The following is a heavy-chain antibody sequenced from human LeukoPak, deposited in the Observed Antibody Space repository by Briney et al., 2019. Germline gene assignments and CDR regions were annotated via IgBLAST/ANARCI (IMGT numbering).Heavy chain of an antibody. CDR2: IKQDGTEK. V-gene: IGHV3-7*01. Sequence: GGSLRLSRAASKFTFSTYLMSWVRQAPGKGLEWVASIKQDGTEKYYVDSVKGRFTISRDNAKNSLYLQMNSLRAEDTGVYYCARDLDYWGQGTLVTVSS. CDR3: ARDLDY. CDR1: KFTFSTYL. J-gene: IGHJ4*02.